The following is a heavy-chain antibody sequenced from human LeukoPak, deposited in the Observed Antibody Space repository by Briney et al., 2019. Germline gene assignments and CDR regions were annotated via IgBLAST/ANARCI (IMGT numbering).Heavy chain of an antibody. V-gene: IGHV3-48*02. J-gene: IGHJ4*02. Sequence: GGSLRLSCAASGFTFSTYNINWVRQTPGKGLEWISYISSNGNTIYYADSVKGRFTISRDNAKNSVYLQLNSLRDEDTAIYHCASDYGGHGEYFDYWGQGTLVTVSS. D-gene: IGHD4-23*01. CDR1: GFTFSTYN. CDR2: ISSNGNTI. CDR3: ASDYGGHGEYFDY.